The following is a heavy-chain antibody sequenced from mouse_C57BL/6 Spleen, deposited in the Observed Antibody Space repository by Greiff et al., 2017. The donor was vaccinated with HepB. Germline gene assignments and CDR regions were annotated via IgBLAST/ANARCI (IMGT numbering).Heavy chain of an antibody. CDR1: GYAFSSSW. CDR3: ARYAY. Sequence: VQVVESGPELVKPGASVKISCKASGYAFSSSWMNWVTQRPGKGLEWIGRIYPGDGDTNYNGKFKGKATRTADKSSSTAYMQLSSLASEDSAFYFGARYAYWGQGTLVTVSA. J-gene: IGHJ3*01. CDR2: IYPGDGDT. V-gene: IGHV1-82*01.